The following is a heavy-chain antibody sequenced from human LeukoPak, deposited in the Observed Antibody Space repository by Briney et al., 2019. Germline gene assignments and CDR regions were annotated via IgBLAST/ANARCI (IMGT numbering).Heavy chain of an antibody. D-gene: IGHD3-16*01. J-gene: IGHJ4*02. CDR1: GFTFSSYA. CDR2: ISSNGGST. Sequence: QTGGSLRLSCAASGFTFSSYAMHWVRQAPGKGLEYVSAISSNGGSTYYANSVKGRFTISRDNSKNTLYLQMGSLRAEDMAVYYCARETDCDYVLDYWGQGTLVTVSS. CDR3: ARETDCDYVLDY. V-gene: IGHV3-64*01.